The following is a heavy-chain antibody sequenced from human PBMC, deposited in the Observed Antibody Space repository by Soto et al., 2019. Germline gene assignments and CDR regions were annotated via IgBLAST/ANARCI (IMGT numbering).Heavy chain of an antibody. J-gene: IGHJ6*02. Sequence: EVQLLESGGGLVQPGGSLRLSCAASGFTFSSYAMSWVRQAPGRGLEWVSAISGSGITTHYADSVKGRFTISRDNAKNSLYLQMNSLRAEDTAVYYCARTADYYYGMDVWGQGTTVTVSS. D-gene: IGHD2-21*02. V-gene: IGHV3-48*04. CDR1: GFTFSSYA. CDR2: ISGSGITT. CDR3: ARTADYYYGMDV.